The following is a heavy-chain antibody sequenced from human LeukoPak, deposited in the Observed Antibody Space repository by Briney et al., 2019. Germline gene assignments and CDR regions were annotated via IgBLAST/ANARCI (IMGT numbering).Heavy chain of an antibody. Sequence: PGASVKVSCKASGGTFSSYAISWVRQAPGQGLEWMGLINTYNGNTNYAQKLQGRVTMTTDTSTSTAYMELRSLRSDDTAVYYCARAPYDSSGYWVRDYWGQGTLVTVSS. CDR1: GGTFSSYA. CDR2: INTYNGNT. CDR3: ARAPYDSSGYWVRDY. J-gene: IGHJ4*02. V-gene: IGHV1-18*01. D-gene: IGHD3-22*01.